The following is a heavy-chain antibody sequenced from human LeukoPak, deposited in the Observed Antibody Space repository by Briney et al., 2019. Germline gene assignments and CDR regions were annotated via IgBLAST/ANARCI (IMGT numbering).Heavy chain of an antibody. J-gene: IGHJ5*02. V-gene: IGHV1-18*01. D-gene: IGHD3-3*01. CDR1: GYTFTSYG. CDR3: ARVGVAYYDFWSGPQGWFDP. Sequence: GASVKVSCKASGYTFTSYGISWVRQAPGQGLEWMGWISAYNGNTNYAQKLQGRVTMTTDTSTSTAYMELRSLRSDDTAVYYCARVGVAYYDFWSGPQGWFDPWGQGTLVTVSS. CDR2: ISAYNGNT.